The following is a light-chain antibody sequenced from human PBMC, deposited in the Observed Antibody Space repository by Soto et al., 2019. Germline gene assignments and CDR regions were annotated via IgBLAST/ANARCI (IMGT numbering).Light chain of an antibody. CDR2: GAS. V-gene: IGKV3-15*01. J-gene: IGKJ2*01. CDR3: QQCNDRPHT. CDR1: QSVSSN. Sequence: DIVMTQSPATLSVSPGERATLSCRTSQSVSSNLAWYQQKPGQPPRLLIYGASTRATGIPARFSGRVSGTEFTLTISSLQSEDFAVYYCQQCNDRPHTFGQGTKLEIK.